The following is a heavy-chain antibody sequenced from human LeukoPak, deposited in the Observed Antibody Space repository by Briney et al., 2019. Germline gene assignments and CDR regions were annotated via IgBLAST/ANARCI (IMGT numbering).Heavy chain of an antibody. CDR3: ARDHVVVVPRLSYYYYYMDV. J-gene: IGHJ6*03. Sequence: ASVKVSCKASVYTFTGYYMHWVRQAPGQGREGMGWINSNCGGTNYAQKFQGRATMTRDTSISTAHMELRRLRSDDTAVYYCARDHVVVVPRLSYYYYYMDVWGKGTTVTISS. CDR1: VYTFTGYY. V-gene: IGHV1-2*02. CDR2: INSNCGGT. D-gene: IGHD2-2*01.